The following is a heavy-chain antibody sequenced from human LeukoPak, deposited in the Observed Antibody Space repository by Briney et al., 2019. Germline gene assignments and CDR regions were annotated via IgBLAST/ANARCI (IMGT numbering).Heavy chain of an antibody. CDR1: GFTFDEHG. V-gene: IGHV3-20*04. CDR2: INWNGGST. D-gene: IGHD2-15*01. J-gene: IGHJ2*01. CDR3: AGGDRNGWYFDL. Sequence: GGSLRLSCAGSGFTFDEHGMSWVPQAPGKGLEWVSGINWNGGSTGYGDSVKGRFTISRDNAKKSLFLQMNSLRAEDTALYYCAGGDRNGWYFDLWGRGSLVTVSS.